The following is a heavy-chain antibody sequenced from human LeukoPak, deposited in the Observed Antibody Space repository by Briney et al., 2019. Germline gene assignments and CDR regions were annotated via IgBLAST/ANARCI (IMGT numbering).Heavy chain of an antibody. CDR3: AELGITMIGGV. V-gene: IGHV3-30*02. CDR2: IRYDESNE. CDR1: EFTFSNYG. D-gene: IGHD3-10*02. Sequence: PGGSLRLSCAASEFTFSNYGMHWVRQAPGKRLEWVAFIRYDESNEYYADSVKGRFTISRDNSKNTLYLQMNSLRADDTAVYYCAELGITMIGGVWGKGTTVTISS. J-gene: IGHJ6*04.